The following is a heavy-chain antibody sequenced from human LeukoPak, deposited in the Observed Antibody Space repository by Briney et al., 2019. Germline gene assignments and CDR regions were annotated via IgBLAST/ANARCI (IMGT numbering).Heavy chain of an antibody. CDR2: ISSSSSTI. Sequence: GGSLRLSCAASGFTFSSYDMNWVRQAPGKGLEWVSYISSSSSTIYYADSVKGRFTISRDNAKNSVYLQMNSLRAEDTAVYYCARDRHCSSSSCYGLWGQGTRVTVSS. CDR3: ARDRHCSSSSCYGL. J-gene: IGHJ4*02. D-gene: IGHD2-2*01. CDR1: GFTFSSYD. V-gene: IGHV3-48*03.